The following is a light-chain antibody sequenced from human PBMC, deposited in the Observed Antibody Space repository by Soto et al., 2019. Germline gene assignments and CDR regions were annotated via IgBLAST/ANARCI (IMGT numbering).Light chain of an antibody. CDR2: GAS. J-gene: IGKJ1*01. CDR1: QSVGNS. Sequence: VVMTQSPGTLSVSPGEGATLSCRASQSVGNSLSWYQQKPGQAPRLLIFGASTSVPGIPARFSGSGSGTDFTLTISSLQSEDLVVYCWQQYNNWPLTFGQGTKVDIK. CDR3: QQYNNWPLT. V-gene: IGKV3-15*01.